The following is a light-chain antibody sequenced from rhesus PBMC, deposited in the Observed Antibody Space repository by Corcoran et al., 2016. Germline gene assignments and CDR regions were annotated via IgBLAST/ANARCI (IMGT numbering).Light chain of an antibody. V-gene: IGKV1-33*02. CDR1: QGITNT. CDR3: QHGHKIPT. CDR2: AAS. Sequence: DIQMTQSPSSLSASVGDRVTIPCQASQGITNTLAWYLQKPGKVPKILIYAASTLQSGVPSRFRGSGSGTHVTLTISSLQPGDFGTYYCQHGHKIPTVGPGTKVEIK. J-gene: IGKJ1*01.